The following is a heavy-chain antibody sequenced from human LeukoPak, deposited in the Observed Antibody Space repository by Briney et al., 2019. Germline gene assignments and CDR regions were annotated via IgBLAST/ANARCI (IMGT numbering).Heavy chain of an antibody. CDR3: AREGREQQLERAFDI. J-gene: IGHJ3*02. Sequence: GASVKVSCKASGYTFINFAINWGRQAPGQRPEWMGWINAGNGNTKYSQKFQGRVTITRDTSASTAYMELSSLTSKDTAVYYCAREGREQQLERAFDIWGQGTMVTVSS. D-gene: IGHD6-13*01. CDR2: INAGNGNT. V-gene: IGHV1-3*01. CDR1: GYTFINFA.